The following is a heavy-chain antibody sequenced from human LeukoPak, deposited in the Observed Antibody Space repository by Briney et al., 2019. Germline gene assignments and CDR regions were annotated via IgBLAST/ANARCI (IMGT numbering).Heavy chain of an antibody. CDR3: AGDTYYYGSRDC. D-gene: IGHD3-10*01. CDR2: ISGNGGTT. CDR1: GFTFSNLA. Sequence: GGSLRLSCSASGFTFSNLAMHWVRQAPGKGLEYVSAISGNGGTTYYADSVKGRFTISRDNAKNSLYLQMNSLRAEDTAVYYCAGDTYYYGSRDCWGQGTLVTVSS. J-gene: IGHJ4*02. V-gene: IGHV3-64*04.